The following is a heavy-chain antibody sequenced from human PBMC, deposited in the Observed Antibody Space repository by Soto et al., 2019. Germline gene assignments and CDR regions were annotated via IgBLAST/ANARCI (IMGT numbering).Heavy chain of an antibody. J-gene: IGHJ4*02. CDR3: ARRDGSGSSYYFDY. Sequence: QLQLQESGPGLVKPSETLSLTCTVSGGSISSSSYYWGWIRQPPGKGLEWIGSINYSGSTYYNPSLKSRVTLSVDTSKNQFSLKLSSVTAADTAVYYCARRDGSGSSYYFDYWGQGTLVTVSS. D-gene: IGHD3-10*01. CDR1: GGSISSSSYY. CDR2: INYSGST. V-gene: IGHV4-39*01.